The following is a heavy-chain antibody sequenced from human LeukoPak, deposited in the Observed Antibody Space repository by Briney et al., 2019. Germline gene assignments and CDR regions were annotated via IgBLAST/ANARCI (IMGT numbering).Heavy chain of an antibody. D-gene: IGHD3-22*01. CDR3: ARLRRRTYYYDSSGYYYFDY. V-gene: IGHV1-18*01. Sequence: ASVKVSCKASGYTFTSYGISWVRQAPGQGLEWMGWISAYNGNTNYAQKLQGRVTMTTDTSTSTAYMELNRLRSDDTAVYYCARLRRRTYYYDSSGYYYFDYWGQGTLVTVSS. CDR1: GYTFTSYG. J-gene: IGHJ4*02. CDR2: ISAYNGNT.